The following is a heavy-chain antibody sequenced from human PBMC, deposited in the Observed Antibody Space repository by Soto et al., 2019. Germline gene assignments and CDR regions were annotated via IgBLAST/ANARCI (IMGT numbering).Heavy chain of an antibody. Sequence: GGSLRLSCASSGFTFSSYAMNLVRQGPGKGLEWVSVISGSGGSTYYADSVKGRFTISRDNSKNTLYLQMNSLRAEDTAVYYCASRSSGWYFDYWGQGTLVTVSS. J-gene: IGHJ4*02. D-gene: IGHD6-19*01. CDR3: ASRSSGWYFDY. CDR1: GFTFSSYA. V-gene: IGHV3-23*01. CDR2: ISGSGGST.